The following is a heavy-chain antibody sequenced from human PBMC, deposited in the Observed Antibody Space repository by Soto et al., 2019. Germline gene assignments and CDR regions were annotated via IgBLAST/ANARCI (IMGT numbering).Heavy chain of an antibody. CDR3: AREGGYCTNGVCYSHYYYYMDV. Sequence: QVQLVQSGAEVKKPGASVKVSCKASGYTFTSYGISWVRQAPGQGLEWMGWISAYNGNTNYAQKLQGRVTMNTDTSTSTAYMELRSLRSDDTAVYYCAREGGYCTNGVCYSHYYYYMDVWGKGTTVTVSS. CDR2: ISAYNGNT. J-gene: IGHJ6*03. V-gene: IGHV1-18*01. D-gene: IGHD2-8*01. CDR1: GYTFTSYG.